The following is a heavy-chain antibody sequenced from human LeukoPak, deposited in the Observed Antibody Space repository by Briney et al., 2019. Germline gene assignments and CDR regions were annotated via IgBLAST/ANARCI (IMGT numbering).Heavy chain of an antibody. V-gene: IGHV3-23*01. CDR2: IGPTGTDR. D-gene: IGHD3-10*01. CDR1: GFAFSSCG. CDR3: AKAVRSMVTGGGYFDS. Sequence: GGSLRLSCAASGFAFSSCGFNWVRQAPGKGLEWVSSIGPTGTDRYYADSVRGRFTISRDNSKNTLYLQMNSLRAEDTAVYYCAKAVRSMVTGGGYFDSWGQGTLVTVSS. J-gene: IGHJ4*02.